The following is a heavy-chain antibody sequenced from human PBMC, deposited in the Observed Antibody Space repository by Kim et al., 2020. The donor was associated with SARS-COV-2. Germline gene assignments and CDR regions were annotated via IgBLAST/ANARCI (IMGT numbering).Heavy chain of an antibody. Sequence: SVKGRFTISRDNAKNTRYLQMSSLRAEDTAVYYCARDAAFSSSWAYFDYWGQGTLVTVSS. V-gene: IGHV3-30*07. D-gene: IGHD6-13*01. CDR3: ARDAAFSSSWAYFDY. J-gene: IGHJ4*02.